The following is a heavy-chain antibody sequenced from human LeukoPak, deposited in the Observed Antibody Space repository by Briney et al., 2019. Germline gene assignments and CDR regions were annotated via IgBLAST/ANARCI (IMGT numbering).Heavy chain of an antibody. J-gene: IGHJ4*02. D-gene: IGHD1-26*01. Sequence: SETLSLTCTVSDASISSRYFYWSWIRQPPGKGLEWIGNVFHSGSTHYSPSLKSRVTISVDTSRKQFSLRLSAATAADTAVYYCARQRGGSWVNDYWGQGTLVTVSS. CDR2: VFHSGST. CDR1: DASISSRYFY. V-gene: IGHV4-39*01. CDR3: ARQRGGSWVNDY.